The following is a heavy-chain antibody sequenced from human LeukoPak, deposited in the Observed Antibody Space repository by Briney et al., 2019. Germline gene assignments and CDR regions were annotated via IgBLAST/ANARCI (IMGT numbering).Heavy chain of an antibody. Sequence: GGSMRLSCAASGCTFSCYGMPWVRQAPGKGLEWVAVIWYDGSNEYYADSVKGRFTISRDNSKNTLYLQMNTLRAEDTAVYYCARGGPSYYGMDVWGQGTSVTVSS. CDR3: ARGGPSYYGMDV. V-gene: IGHV3-33*01. CDR2: IWYDGSNE. CDR1: GCTFSCYG. J-gene: IGHJ6*02.